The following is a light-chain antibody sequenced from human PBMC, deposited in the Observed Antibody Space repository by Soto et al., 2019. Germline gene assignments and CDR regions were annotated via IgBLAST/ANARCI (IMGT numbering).Light chain of an antibody. CDR3: HSYNSIPRT. Sequence: DIQMAQSPSSLSASIGDRVTITCRASQGISEYLAWYQQRPGNAPNLLIYGASILQSGVPSRFSGSGSGTHFTLTIGSLQPEDVATYYCHSYNSIPRTFGQGTTVEIK. V-gene: IGKV1-27*01. CDR1: QGISEY. J-gene: IGKJ1*01. CDR2: GAS.